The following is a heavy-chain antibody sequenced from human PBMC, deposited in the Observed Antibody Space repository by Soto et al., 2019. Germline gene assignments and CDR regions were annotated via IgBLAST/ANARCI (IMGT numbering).Heavy chain of an antibody. D-gene: IGHD3-22*01. CDR1: GYTFTGYY. Sequence: QVQLVQSGAEVKKPGASVKVSCKASGYTFTGYYMHWVRQAPGQGLEWMGWINPNSGGTNYAQKFQGRVTMTRDTSISTAYMELSRLISDDTAVYYCARDQIRITMIVVVIPWFDPWGQGTLVTVSS. V-gene: IGHV1-2*02. CDR3: ARDQIRITMIVVVIPWFDP. CDR2: INPNSGGT. J-gene: IGHJ5*02.